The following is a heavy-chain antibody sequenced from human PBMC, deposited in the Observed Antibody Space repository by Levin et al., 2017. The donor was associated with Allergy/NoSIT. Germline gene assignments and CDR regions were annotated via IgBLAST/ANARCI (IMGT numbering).Heavy chain of an antibody. CDR1: GFTFSSYG. D-gene: IGHD4-17*01. J-gene: IGHJ4*02. Sequence: PGGSLRLSCAASGFTFSSYGMHWVRQAPGKGLEWVAVISYDGSNKYYADSVKGRFTISRDNSKNTLYLQMNSLRAEDTAVYYCATLPLPTTVTTIDDYWGQGTLVTVSS. CDR3: ATLPLPTTVTTIDDY. V-gene: IGHV3-30*03. CDR2: ISYDGSNK.